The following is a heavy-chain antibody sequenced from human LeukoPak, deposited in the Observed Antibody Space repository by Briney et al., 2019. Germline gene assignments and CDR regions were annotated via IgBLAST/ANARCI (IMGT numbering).Heavy chain of an antibody. V-gene: IGHV3-21*01. D-gene: IGHD1-26*01. CDR3: ARDPYSGNYGNYYYYYMDV. Sequence: PGGSLRLSCATSGFTFNNYNMNWVRQAPGRALEWVSSITTSGTYIFYADSVKGRFTISRDNAKNSLYLQMNSLGPEDTAVYYCARDPYSGNYGNYYYYYMDVWGKGTTVTISS. J-gene: IGHJ6*03. CDR1: GFTFNNYN. CDR2: ITTSGTYI.